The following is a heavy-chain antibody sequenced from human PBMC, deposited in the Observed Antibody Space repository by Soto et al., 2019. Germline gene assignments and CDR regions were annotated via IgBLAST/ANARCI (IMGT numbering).Heavy chain of an antibody. CDR1: GGSISSYY. D-gene: IGHD1-7*01. Sequence: SETLSLTCTVSGGSISSYYWSWIRQPPGKGLEWIGYIYYSGSTNYNPSLKSRVTISVDTSKNQFSLKLSSVTAADTAVYYCASIQPYNWNYGYFDYWGQGTLVTVS. CDR3: ASIQPYNWNYGYFDY. V-gene: IGHV4-59*08. J-gene: IGHJ4*02. CDR2: IYYSGST.